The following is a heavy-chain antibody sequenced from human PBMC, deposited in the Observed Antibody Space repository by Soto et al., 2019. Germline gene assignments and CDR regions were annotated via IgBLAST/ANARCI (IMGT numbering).Heavy chain of an antibody. CDR1: GFTFSYYP. J-gene: IGHJ6*02. CDR3: XXXXXXXVAILYIYPLDGREPLSDVDV. V-gene: IGHV3-30*04. CDR2: ISFDGSNK. D-gene: IGHD5-12*01. Sequence: QMQLVESGGGAVQPGRSLRLSCAASGFTFSYYPMHWVRQAPGKGLEWVAVISFDGSNKYYADSVKGRFTISRDNSKNXLXXXXXXXXXXXXXXXXXXXXXXXXVAILYIYPLDGREPLSDVDVWGQGTTVTVSS.